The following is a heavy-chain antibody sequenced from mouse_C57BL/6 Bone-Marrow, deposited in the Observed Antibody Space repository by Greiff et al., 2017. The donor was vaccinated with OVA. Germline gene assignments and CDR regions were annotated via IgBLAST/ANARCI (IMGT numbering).Heavy chain of an antibody. CDR1: GFTFSSYA. Sequence: EVMLVESGGGLVKPGGSLTLSCAASGFTFSSYAMSWVRQTPEKRLEWVATISDGGSYTYYPDNVKGRFTISRDNAKNNLYLQMSHLKSEDTAMYYCASYYDAMDYWGQGTSVTVSS. J-gene: IGHJ4*01. CDR2: ISDGGSYT. V-gene: IGHV5-4*03. CDR3: ASYYDAMDY.